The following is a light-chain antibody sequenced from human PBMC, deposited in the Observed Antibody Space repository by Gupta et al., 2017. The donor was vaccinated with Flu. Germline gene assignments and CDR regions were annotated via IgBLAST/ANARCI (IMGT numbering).Light chain of an antibody. Sequence: EVVLTQSPVTLSLSPGERATLSCRASPTVTTYLAWYQQKIGQVPRLLIYDAAIRAPGTQARFSGSGAATDFTLTISRLEPEDFAVYYCQQRYNWPLTFGPGTRLEIK. J-gene: IGKJ5*01. V-gene: IGKV3-11*01. CDR1: PTVTTY. CDR3: QQRYNWPLT. CDR2: DAA.